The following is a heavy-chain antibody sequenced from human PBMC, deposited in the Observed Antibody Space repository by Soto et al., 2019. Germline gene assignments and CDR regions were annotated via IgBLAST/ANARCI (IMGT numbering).Heavy chain of an antibody. V-gene: IGHV4-4*02. CDR3: ARVLDTGAPHYDFWPYYYYYGMDV. CDR1: GGSISSSNW. J-gene: IGHJ6*02. CDR2: IYHSGST. Sequence: PSETLSLTCAVSGGSISSSNWWSWVRQPPGKGLEWIGEIYHSGSTNYNPSLKSRVTISVDKSKNQFSLKLSSVTAADTAVYYCARVLDTGAPHYDFWPYYYYYGMDVWGQGTTVTVSS. D-gene: IGHD3-3*01.